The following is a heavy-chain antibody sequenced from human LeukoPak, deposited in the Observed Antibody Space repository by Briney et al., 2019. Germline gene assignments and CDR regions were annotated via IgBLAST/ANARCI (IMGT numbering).Heavy chain of an antibody. Sequence: SETLSLTCTVSGGSISGYYWSWIRQPAGKGLEWIGRIYTSGSTNYNPSLKSRVTMSVDTSKNQFSLKLSSVTAADTAVYYCAREEDNNYYYYGMDVWGQGTTVTVSS. CDR2: IYTSGST. CDR3: AREEDNNYYYYGMDV. CDR1: GGSISGYY. J-gene: IGHJ6*02. D-gene: IGHD2-15*01. V-gene: IGHV4-4*07.